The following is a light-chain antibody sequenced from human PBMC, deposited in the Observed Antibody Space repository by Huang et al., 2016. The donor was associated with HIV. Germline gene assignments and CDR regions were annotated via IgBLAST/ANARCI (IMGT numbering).Light chain of an antibody. CDR3: QQSYSTPLT. CDR2: AAS. J-gene: IGKJ4*01. CDR1: QSISSY. Sequence: DIQMTQSLFSLSASVGDRVTITCRASQSISSYLDWYQQKPGKAPELLIYAASSLQSGVPSRFSGSGSATDFTLTISSLQPEDFATYYCQQSYSTPLTFGGGTKVEIK. V-gene: IGKV1-39*01.